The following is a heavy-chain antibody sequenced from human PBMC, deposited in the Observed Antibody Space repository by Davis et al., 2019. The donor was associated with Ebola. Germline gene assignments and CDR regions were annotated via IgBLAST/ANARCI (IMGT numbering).Heavy chain of an antibody. V-gene: IGHV2-5*02. CDR1: GFSLSTSGVG. J-gene: IGHJ4*02. CDR2: IDWDDDK. CDR3: AHSGLYDSSGYYLYYFDY. D-gene: IGHD3-22*01. Sequence: SGPTLVKPTQTLTLTCTFSGFSLSTSGVGVGWIRQPPGKALEWLALIDWDDDKRYSPSLRSRLTISRDRSKNQVVLTMTNMDPVDTGTYYCAHSGLYDSSGYYLYYFDYWGQGTPVIVSS.